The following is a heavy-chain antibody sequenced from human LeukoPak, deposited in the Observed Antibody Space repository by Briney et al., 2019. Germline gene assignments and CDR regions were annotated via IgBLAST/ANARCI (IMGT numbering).Heavy chain of an antibody. CDR2: IYPGDSDT. CDR1: GYKFTSDW. Sequence: GESLKISCKGSGYKFTSDWIGWVRRMPGKGLEWMGIIYPGDSDTRYSPSFQGQVTISADKSSSTSYLQWSSLKASDTAMYYCARGDYSKGAFDVWGQGTMVTVSS. CDR3: ARGDYSKGAFDV. J-gene: IGHJ3*01. D-gene: IGHD4-11*01. V-gene: IGHV5-51*01.